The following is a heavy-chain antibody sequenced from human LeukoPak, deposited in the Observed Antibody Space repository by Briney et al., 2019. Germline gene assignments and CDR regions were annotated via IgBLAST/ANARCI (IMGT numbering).Heavy chain of an antibody. J-gene: IGHJ4*02. CDR1: GFTFSTYS. CDR3: AGGYCSGGTCYSARY. CDR2: ISSTGTTI. D-gene: IGHD2-15*01. Sequence: GGSLRLSCVTSGFTFSTYSMNWVRQAPGKGLEWVSYISSTGTTIQYADSVKGRFTISRDNAKNSLYLQMNSLRAEDTAVYYCAGGYCSGGTCYSARYWGQGTLVTVSS. V-gene: IGHV3-48*04.